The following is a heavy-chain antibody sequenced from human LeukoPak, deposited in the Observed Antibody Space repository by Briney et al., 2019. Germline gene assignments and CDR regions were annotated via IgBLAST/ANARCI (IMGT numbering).Heavy chain of an antibody. J-gene: IGHJ4*02. CDR3: ARDTPGGFDY. D-gene: IGHD3-10*01. CDR2: ISWNSGTI. CDR1: GFTFDNYA. V-gene: IGHV3-9*01. Sequence: GGSLRLSCAASGFTFDNYAMHWVRPAPGKGLEWVSAISWNSGTIGYAGSVKGRFTISRDNAKNSLYLQMSSLRAEDTALYYCARDTPGGFDYWGQGTLVTVSP.